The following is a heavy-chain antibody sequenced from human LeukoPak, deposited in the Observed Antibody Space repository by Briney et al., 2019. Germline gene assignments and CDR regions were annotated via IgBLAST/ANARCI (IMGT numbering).Heavy chain of an antibody. CDR2: TSSDGSVK. D-gene: IGHD3-10*01. J-gene: IGHJ1*01. Sequence: GRSLRLSCAASGFTFSTYAMHWVRQAPGKGLEWVADTSSDGSVKYYPDSVKGRFTISRDNSKNTLYLQVNSLRPEDTGVYYCARRAAGRPGADYFQHWGQGILVTVSS. V-gene: IGHV3-30-3*01. CDR1: GFTFSTYA. CDR3: ARRAAGRPGADYFQH.